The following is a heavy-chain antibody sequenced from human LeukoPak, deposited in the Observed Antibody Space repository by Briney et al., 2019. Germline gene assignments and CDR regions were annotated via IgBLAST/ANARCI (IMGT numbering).Heavy chain of an antibody. D-gene: IGHD6-6*01. Sequence: SETLSLTCAVYGGSFSGYYWSWIRQPPGKGLEWIGEINHSGSTNYNPSLKSRVTISVDTSKSQFSLKLSSVTAADTAVYYCARGIAARLDYWGQGTLVTVSS. CDR2: INHSGST. CDR3: ARGIAARLDY. V-gene: IGHV4-34*01. J-gene: IGHJ4*02. CDR1: GGSFSGYY.